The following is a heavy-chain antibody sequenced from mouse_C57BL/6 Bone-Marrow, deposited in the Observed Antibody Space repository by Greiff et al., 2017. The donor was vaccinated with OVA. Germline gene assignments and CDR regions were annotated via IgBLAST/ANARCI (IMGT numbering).Heavy chain of an antibody. J-gene: IGHJ4*01. V-gene: IGHV1-42*01. Sequence: VQLQQSGPELVKPGASVKISCKASGYSFTGYYMNWVKQSPEKSLEWIGEINPSTGGTTYNQKFKAKATLTVDKSSSTAYMQLKSLTSEDSAVYYCATYDYDGDYAMDYWGQGTSVTVSS. D-gene: IGHD2-4*01. CDR3: ATYDYDGDYAMDY. CDR2: INPSTGGT. CDR1: GYSFTGYY.